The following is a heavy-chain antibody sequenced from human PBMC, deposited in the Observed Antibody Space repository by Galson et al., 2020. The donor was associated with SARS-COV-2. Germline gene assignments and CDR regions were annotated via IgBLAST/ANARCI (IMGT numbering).Heavy chain of an antibody. D-gene: IGHD2-21*02. V-gene: IGHV3-7*01. CDR3: ARDVGYCSGGDCFVYFDY. CDR1: GFTYSTYW. Sequence: GSLRLSCGASGFTYSTYWMSWVRQAPGKGLEWVATIKPDGSEKYYVDSVKGRFTISRDNAKNSLYLQMNSLRAEDTAVYYCARDVGYCSGGDCFVYFDYWGQGTLVTVSS. J-gene: IGHJ4*02. CDR2: IKPDGSEK.